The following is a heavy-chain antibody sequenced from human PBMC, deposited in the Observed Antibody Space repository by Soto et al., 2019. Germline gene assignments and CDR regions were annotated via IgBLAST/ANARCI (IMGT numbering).Heavy chain of an antibody. CDR1: GGSISSYY. CDR2: IYYSGST. J-gene: IGHJ4*02. Sequence: SETLSLTCTVSGGSISSYYWSWIRQPPGKGLEWIGYIYYSGSTNYNPSLKSRVTISVGTSKNQFSLKLSSVTAADTAVYYCARKGLYCSGGSCYEYYDYWGQGTLVTVSS. V-gene: IGHV4-59*01. CDR3: ARKGLYCSGGSCYEYYDY. D-gene: IGHD2-15*01.